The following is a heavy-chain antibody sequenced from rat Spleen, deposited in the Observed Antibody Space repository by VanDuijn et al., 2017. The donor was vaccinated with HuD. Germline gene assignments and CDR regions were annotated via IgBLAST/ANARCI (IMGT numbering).Heavy chain of an antibody. CDR2: ISYDGSST. CDR1: GFTFSNYG. J-gene: IGHJ2*01. CDR3: ARHTAPDYYFDY. V-gene: IGHV5-29*01. Sequence: EVQLVESDGGLVQPGRSLKLSCAASGFTFSNYGMAWVRQAPTKGLEWVATISYDGSSTYYRDSVKGRFTISRDNAKRTQYLQMDSLRSEDTATYYGARHTAPDYYFDYWGQGVMVTVSS.